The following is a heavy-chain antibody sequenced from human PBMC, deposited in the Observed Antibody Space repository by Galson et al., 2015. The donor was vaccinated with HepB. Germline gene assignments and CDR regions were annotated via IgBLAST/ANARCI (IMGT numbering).Heavy chain of an antibody. D-gene: IGHD6-13*01. CDR1: GFSLSTSGMC. V-gene: IGHV2-70*11. Sequence: PALVKPTQTLTLTCTFSGFSLSTSGMCVSWIRQPPGKALEWLARIDWDDDKYYSTSLKTRLTISKDTSKNQVVLTMTNMDPVDTATYYCAREKAAARYYYGMDVWGQGTTVTVSS. CDR3: AREKAAARYYYGMDV. J-gene: IGHJ6*02. CDR2: IDWDDDK.